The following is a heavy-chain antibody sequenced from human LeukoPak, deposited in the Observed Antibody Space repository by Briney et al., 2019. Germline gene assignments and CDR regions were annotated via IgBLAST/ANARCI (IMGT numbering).Heavy chain of an antibody. CDR1: GGTFSSYT. D-gene: IGHD2-2*01. CDR2: IIPILGIA. J-gene: IGHJ4*02. V-gene: IGHV1-69*02. Sequence: GASVKVSCKASGGTFSSYTISWVRQAPGQGLEWMGRIIPILGIANYAQKFQGRVTITADKSTSTAYMELSSLRSEDTAVYYCARSDCSSTSWYDQYYFDYWGQGTLVT. CDR3: ARSDCSSTSWYDQYYFDY.